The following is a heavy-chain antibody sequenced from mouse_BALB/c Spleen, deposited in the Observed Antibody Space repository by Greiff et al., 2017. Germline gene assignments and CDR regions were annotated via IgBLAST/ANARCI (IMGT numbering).Heavy chain of an antibody. V-gene: IGHV1-69*01. J-gene: IGHJ4*01. CDR2: IDTSDSYT. CDR1: GYTFTDYW. CDR3: ARGGDRGYYAMDY. Sequence: QVQLQQSGAELVMPGASVKMSCKASGYTFTDYWMHWVKQRPGQGLEWIGAIDTSDSYTSYNQKFKGKATLTVDESSSTAYMQLSSLTSEDSAVYYCARGGDRGYYAMDYWGQGTSVTVSS. D-gene: IGHD3-2*01.